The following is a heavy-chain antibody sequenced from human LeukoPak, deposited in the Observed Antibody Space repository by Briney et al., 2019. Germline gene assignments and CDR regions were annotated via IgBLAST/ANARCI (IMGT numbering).Heavy chain of an antibody. V-gene: IGHV3-9*01. CDR1: GFTFDDYA. J-gene: IGHJ4*02. CDR2: VSWNSDNI. CDR3: ARAWYYYDSSGYSLYYFDY. Sequence: GGSLRLSCAASGFTFDDYAMHWVRQAPGKGLEWVSGVSWNSDNIVYADSVMGRFTISRDNAKNSLYLQMNSLRSEDTAVYYCARAWYYYDSSGYSLYYFDYWGQGTLVTVSS. D-gene: IGHD3-22*01.